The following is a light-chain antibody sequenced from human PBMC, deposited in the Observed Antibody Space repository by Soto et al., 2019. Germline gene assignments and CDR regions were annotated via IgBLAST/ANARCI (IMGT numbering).Light chain of an antibody. CDR2: DAS. J-gene: IGKJ2*01. V-gene: IGKV3-11*01. CDR1: QSVSSY. Sequence: EIVLTQSPATLSLSPGERATLSCRASQSVSSYLAWYQQKPGQAPRLLIYDASNRATGIPARFSGSGSGTDFTVTISSLEPEEFAVYYCQQRSNWPTFGQGTKLEIK. CDR3: QQRSNWPT.